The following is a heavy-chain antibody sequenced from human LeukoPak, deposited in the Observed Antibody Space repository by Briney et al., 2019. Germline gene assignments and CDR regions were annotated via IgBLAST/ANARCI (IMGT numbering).Heavy chain of an antibody. D-gene: IGHD6-13*01. CDR2: IYYSGST. CDR3: ARAYTSSCRWFDP. Sequence: SETLSLTCTVSGGSISTYYWSWIRQPPGKGLEWIGYIYYSGSTYYNPSLKSRVTVSVDTSKNQFSLKVSSVTAADTAVYYCARAYTSSCRWFDPWGQGTLVTVSS. J-gene: IGHJ5*02. V-gene: IGHV4-59*12. CDR1: GGSISTYY.